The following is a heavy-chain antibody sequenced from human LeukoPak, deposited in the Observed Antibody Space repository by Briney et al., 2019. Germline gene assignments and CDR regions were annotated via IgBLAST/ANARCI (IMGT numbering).Heavy chain of an antibody. CDR1: DDSFSSHE. J-gene: IGHJ3*02. CDR3: ARDLVTVTKGFDI. Sequence: SQTLSLTCAVSDDSFSSHEWNWIRQHPGKGLQWIGYISYIGSTNYNPSLKSRVTISIDTSKNQFSLKLSSVTAADTAVYYCARDLVTVTKGFDIWGQGTMVSVSS. V-gene: IGHV4-59*11. D-gene: IGHD4-17*01. CDR2: ISYIGST.